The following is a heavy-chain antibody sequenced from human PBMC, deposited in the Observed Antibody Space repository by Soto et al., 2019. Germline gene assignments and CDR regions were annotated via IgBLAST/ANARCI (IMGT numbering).Heavy chain of an antibody. Sequence: PGGSLRLSCAASGFTFSSYGMHWVRQAPGKGLEWVAVIWYDGSNKYYADSVKGRFTISRDNSKNTLYLQMNSLRAEDTAVYYCAGPYYYDSSGPYGIDYYGMDVWGQGTTVTASS. CDR1: GFTFSSYG. CDR3: AGPYYYDSSGPYGIDYYGMDV. J-gene: IGHJ6*02. CDR2: IWYDGSNK. D-gene: IGHD3-22*01. V-gene: IGHV3-33*01.